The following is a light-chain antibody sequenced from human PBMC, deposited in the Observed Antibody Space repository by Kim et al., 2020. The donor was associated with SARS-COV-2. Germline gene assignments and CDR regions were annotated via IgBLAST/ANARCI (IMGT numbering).Light chain of an antibody. CDR3: LQHNSYPRT. J-gene: IGKJ1*01. V-gene: IGKV1-17*03. Sequence: DIQMTQSPSAMSASVGDRVTITCRASQGISNYLAWFQQKPGKVPKRLIYGASSLRSGVPSRFSGSGSGTEFTLTISSLQPEDFATYYCLQHNSYPRTFGQGTKVYIK. CDR1: QGISNY. CDR2: GAS.